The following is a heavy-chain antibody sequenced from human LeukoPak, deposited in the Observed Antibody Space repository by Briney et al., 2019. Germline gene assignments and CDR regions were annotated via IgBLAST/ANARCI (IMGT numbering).Heavy chain of an antibody. J-gene: IGHJ5*02. CDR2: MNPNSGNT. D-gene: IGHD6-19*01. CDR3: ARTGYSSGWYFFYWFDP. V-gene: IGHV1-8*01. Sequence: ASAKVSCKASGYTFTSYDINWVRQATGQGLEWMGWMNPNSGNTGYAQKFQGRVTMTRNTSISTAYMELSSLRSEDTAVYYCARTGYSSGWYFFYWFDPWGQGTLVTVSS. CDR1: GYTFTSYD.